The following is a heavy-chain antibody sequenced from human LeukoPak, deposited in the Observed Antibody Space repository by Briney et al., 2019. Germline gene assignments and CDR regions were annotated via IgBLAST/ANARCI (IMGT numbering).Heavy chain of an antibody. V-gene: IGHV1-2*06. D-gene: IGHD2-15*01. CDR1: GYTFTGYY. J-gene: IGHJ5*02. Sequence: ASVKVSCKASGYTFTGYYMHWLRQAPGQGLEWMGRINPNSGGTNYAQKFQGRVTMTRDTSISTAYMELSRLRSDDTAVYYCARSRYCSGGSCYSGWFDPWGQGTLVTVSS. CDR3: ARSRYCSGGSCYSGWFDP. CDR2: INPNSGGT.